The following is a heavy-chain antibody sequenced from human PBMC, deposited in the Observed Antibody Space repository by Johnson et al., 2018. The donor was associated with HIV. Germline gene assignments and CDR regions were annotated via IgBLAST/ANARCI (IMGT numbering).Heavy chain of an antibody. CDR1: GFTVTDKY. CDR3: ARRTVSELGDAFDI. Sequence: VQLVESGGGLVQPGGSLRLSCAASGFTVTDKYMSWVRQAPGKGLEWVSVIYSGGTTYYADSSMGRFTISRDNSKNTLFLQLNSLRAEDTAVYYCARRTVSELGDAFDIWGQGTMVTVSS. CDR2: IYSGGTT. J-gene: IGHJ3*02. D-gene: IGHD7-27*01. V-gene: IGHV3-66*01.